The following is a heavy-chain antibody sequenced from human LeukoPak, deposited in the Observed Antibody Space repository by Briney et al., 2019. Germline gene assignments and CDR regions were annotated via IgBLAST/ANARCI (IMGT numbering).Heavy chain of an antibody. CDR1: GFTFSSYS. J-gene: IGHJ4*02. Sequence: AGSLRLSCAASGFTFSSYSMNWVRQAPGKGLEWVSSISISTSYIYNADSVKGRFTISRDNAKRSLYLQMSSLRAEDTAVYYCAKRSSLNYFDSWGQGTLVTVSS. D-gene: IGHD3-16*01. V-gene: IGHV3-21*04. CDR3: AKRSSLNYFDS. CDR2: ISISTSYI.